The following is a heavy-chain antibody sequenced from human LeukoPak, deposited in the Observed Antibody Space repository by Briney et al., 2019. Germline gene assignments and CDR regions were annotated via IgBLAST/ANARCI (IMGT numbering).Heavy chain of an antibody. CDR1: GGSISSSNW. CDR2: IYHSGST. J-gene: IGHJ4*02. D-gene: IGHD3-10*01. Sequence: PSETLSLTCGVSGGSISSSNWWTWVRQPPGKGLEWIGSIYHSGSTYYNPSLKSRVTISVDTSKNQFSLKLSSVTAADTAVYYCARVKGGSGSYPDYWGQGTLVTVSS. V-gene: IGHV4-4*02. CDR3: ARVKGGSGSYPDY.